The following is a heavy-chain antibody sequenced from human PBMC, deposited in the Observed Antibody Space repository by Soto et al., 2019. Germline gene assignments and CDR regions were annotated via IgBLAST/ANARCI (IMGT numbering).Heavy chain of an antibody. CDR1: GDSVSNTGAA. J-gene: IGHJ4*02. CDR3: ARDPPELQSGLAS. Sequence: SQTLSLTCAISGDSVSNTGAAWNWVRQSPSGGLEWLGRTYYRSRWNYDYAISLKSRISINPDTSKNQFSLQLNSVTPEDTGVYYCARDPPELQSGLASWGQGTLVTVYS. D-gene: IGHD3-10*01. V-gene: IGHV6-1*01. CDR2: TYYRSRWNY.